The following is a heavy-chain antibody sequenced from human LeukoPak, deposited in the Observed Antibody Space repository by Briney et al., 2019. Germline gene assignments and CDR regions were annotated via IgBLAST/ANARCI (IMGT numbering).Heavy chain of an antibody. J-gene: IGHJ6*02. CDR1: GFTFSSYS. V-gene: IGHV3-48*01. Sequence: GGSLRLSCAASGFTFSSYSMNWVRQAPGKGLEWVSYISSSSTIYYADSVKGRFTISGDNAKNSLYLQMNSLRAEDTAVYYCARLDLDVWGQGTTVTVSS. CDR2: ISSSSTI. CDR3: ARLDLDV.